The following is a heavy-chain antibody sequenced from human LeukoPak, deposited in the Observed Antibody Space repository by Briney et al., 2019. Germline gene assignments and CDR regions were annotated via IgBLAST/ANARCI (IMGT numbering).Heavy chain of an antibody. V-gene: IGHV1-46*01. CDR2: INPSGGST. D-gene: IGHD2-2*01. Sequence: ASVKVSCKASGYTSTSHYMHWVRQAPGQGLEWMGIINPSGGSTRCAQKFQGRVTMTRDTSTSTVYMELRSLRSEDTAVYYCATARRPEGYCSSITCLVPYNWLDPWGQGTLVTVSS. CDR1: GYTSTSHY. J-gene: IGHJ5*02. CDR3: ATARRPEGYCSSITCLVPYNWLDP.